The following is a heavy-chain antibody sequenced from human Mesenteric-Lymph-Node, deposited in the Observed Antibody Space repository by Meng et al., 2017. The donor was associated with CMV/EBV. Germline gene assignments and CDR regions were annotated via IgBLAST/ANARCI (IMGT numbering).Heavy chain of an antibody. J-gene: IGHJ4*02. Sequence: TFRNYGISWVRQAPGQGLEWMGIINPSGGSTSYAQKFQGRVTMTRDTSTSTVYMELSSLRSEDTAVYYCARDPIVVVPAAMRAGYFDYWGQGTLVTVSS. CDR2: INPSGGST. CDR1: TFRNYG. V-gene: IGHV1-46*01. D-gene: IGHD2-2*01. CDR3: ARDPIVVVPAAMRAGYFDY.